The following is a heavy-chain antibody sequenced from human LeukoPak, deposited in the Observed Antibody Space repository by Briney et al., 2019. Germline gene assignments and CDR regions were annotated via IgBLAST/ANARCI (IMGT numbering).Heavy chain of an antibody. V-gene: IGHV3-48*02. CDR2: ISRSSRTI. Sequence: GGSLRLSCAASGFTFSTYNMNWVRQAPGKGLEWVSFISRSSRTIYDADSVKGRFTISRDNAKNSLYLQMNSLRDEDTAVYYCVRDTDYGDYLNFDYWGQGSLVTVSS. D-gene: IGHD4-17*01. J-gene: IGHJ4*02. CDR1: GFTFSTYN. CDR3: VRDTDYGDYLNFDY.